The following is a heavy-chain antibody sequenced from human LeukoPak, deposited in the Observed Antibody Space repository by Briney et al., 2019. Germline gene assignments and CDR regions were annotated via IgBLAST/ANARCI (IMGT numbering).Heavy chain of an antibody. V-gene: IGHV3-30*02. D-gene: IGHD1-7*01. CDR3: AKDRDKGNYYFDY. J-gene: IGHJ4*02. Sequence: GGSLRLSCAASGFTFSSYGMHWVRQAPGKGLEWVAFIRYDGSDKDYVDSVKGRFTISRDNPKNTLYLQMNSLRAEDTAVYYCAKDRDKGNYYFDYWGQGTLVTVSS. CDR1: GFTFSSYG. CDR2: IRYDGSDK.